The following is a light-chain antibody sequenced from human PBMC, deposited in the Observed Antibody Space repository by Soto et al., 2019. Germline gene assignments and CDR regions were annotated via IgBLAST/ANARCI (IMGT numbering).Light chain of an antibody. J-gene: IGKJ5*01. CDR3: QEYYTYPFT. CDR2: AAS. CDR1: QDIRSY. V-gene: IGKV1D-16*01. Sequence: DTQMTQSPSSLSASVGDRVTITCRASQDIRSYLAWHQQKPDKAPKSLIYAASSLHSGVPSRFSDNRSGTVFTLTISTLQLEDFAAYYGQEYYTYPFTFGEGTRLEI.